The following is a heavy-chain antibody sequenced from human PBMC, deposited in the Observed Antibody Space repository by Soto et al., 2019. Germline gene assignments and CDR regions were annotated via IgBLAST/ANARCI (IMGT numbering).Heavy chain of an antibody. CDR1: GFTFSSYG. D-gene: IGHD2-2*01. CDR2: ISYDGSNK. J-gene: IGHJ4*02. Sequence: GGSLRLSCAASGFTFSSYGMHWVRQAPGKGLEWVAVISYDGSNKYYADSVKGRFTISRDNSKNTLYLQMNSLRAEDTAVYYCAKGRTVVVVPADPTYYFDYWGQGTLVTVSS. V-gene: IGHV3-30*18. CDR3: AKGRTVVVVPADPTYYFDY.